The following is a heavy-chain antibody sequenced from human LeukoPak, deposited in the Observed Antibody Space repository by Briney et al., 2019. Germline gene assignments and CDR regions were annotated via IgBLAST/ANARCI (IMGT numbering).Heavy chain of an antibody. CDR2: IYTSGST. V-gene: IGHV4-61*02. D-gene: IGHD5-18*01. Sequence: SQTLSLTCTVSGGSISSGSYYWSWIRQPAGKGLEWIGRIYTSGSTNYHPSLKSRVTISVDTSKNQSSLKLSSVTAADTAVYYCASEYSYGLDAFDIWGQGTMVTVSS. J-gene: IGHJ3*02. CDR3: ASEYSYGLDAFDI. CDR1: GGSISSGSYY.